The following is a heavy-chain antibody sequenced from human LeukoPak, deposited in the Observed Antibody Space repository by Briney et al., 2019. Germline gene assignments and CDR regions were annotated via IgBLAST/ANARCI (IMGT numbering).Heavy chain of an antibody. D-gene: IGHD6-19*01. CDR2: MNPNSGNT. Sequence: ASVKVSCKASGYTFTAHDINWVRQATGQGLEWMGWMNPNSGNTGYAQKFQGRGTITRNTSTSTAYMELSSLRSEDTAVYYCARRSGWASFDYWGQGTLVTVSS. V-gene: IGHV1-8*03. CDR1: GYTFTAHD. CDR3: ARRSGWASFDY. J-gene: IGHJ4*02.